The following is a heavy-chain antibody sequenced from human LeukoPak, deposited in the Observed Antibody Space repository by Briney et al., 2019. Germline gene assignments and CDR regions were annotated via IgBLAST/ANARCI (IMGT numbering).Heavy chain of an antibody. CDR1: GYTFTSFG. CDR3: ARGYCSSTSCYNYYYMDV. J-gene: IGHJ6*03. V-gene: IGHV1-18*01. Sequence: ASVKVSCKVSGYTFTSFGISWVRQAPGQGLEWMGWISAYNGNTNYAQKLQGRVTMTTDTSTSTAYMELRSLRSDDTAVYYCARGYCSSTSCYNYYYMDVWGKGTTVTVSS. D-gene: IGHD2-2*02. CDR2: ISAYNGNT.